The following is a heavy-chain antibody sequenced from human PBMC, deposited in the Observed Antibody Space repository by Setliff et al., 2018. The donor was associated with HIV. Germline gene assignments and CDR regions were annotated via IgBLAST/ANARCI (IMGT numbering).Heavy chain of an antibody. Sequence: SETLSLTCTVSGGSISSYYWSWIRQHPGKGLEWIGYVYYTGKTYYNPSLESRVTISVDKSKNQFSLKLNSVTAADTAVYYCARHGTWNSQRFHFDYWGQGTPVTVSS. CDR1: GGSISSYY. V-gene: IGHV4-59*08. J-gene: IGHJ4*02. D-gene: IGHD1-7*01. CDR3: ARHGTWNSQRFHFDY. CDR2: VYYTGKT.